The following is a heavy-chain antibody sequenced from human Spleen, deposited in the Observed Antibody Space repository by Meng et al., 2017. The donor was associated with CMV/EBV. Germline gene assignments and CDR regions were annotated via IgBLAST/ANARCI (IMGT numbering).Heavy chain of an antibody. CDR2: SSGSGRST. J-gene: IGHJ4*02. CDR3: AKYYHVLRNTFDY. D-gene: IGHD2-2*01. CDR1: GFTFGTYA. V-gene: IGHV3-23*01. Sequence: AAGFTFGTYAMSWVRKAPGKGLEWVSGSSGSGRSTYYADSLKGRFTISRDNSKNTLYLQMSSLRAEDTAIYYCAKYYHVLRNTFDYWGQGTLVTVSS.